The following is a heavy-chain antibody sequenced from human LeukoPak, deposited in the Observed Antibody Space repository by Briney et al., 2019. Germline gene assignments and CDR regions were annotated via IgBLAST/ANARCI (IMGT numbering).Heavy chain of an antibody. CDR3: ARVWPSTGWYL. J-gene: IGHJ5*02. CDR1: GFTFSSYS. Sequence: GGSLRLSCAASGFTFSSYSMNWVRQAPGKGLEWVSSISSSSSYIYYADSVKGRFTISRDNAKNSLYLQMNSLRAEDTAVYYCARVWPSTGWYLWGQGTLVTVSS. V-gene: IGHV3-21*01. CDR2: ISSSSSYI. D-gene: IGHD6-19*01.